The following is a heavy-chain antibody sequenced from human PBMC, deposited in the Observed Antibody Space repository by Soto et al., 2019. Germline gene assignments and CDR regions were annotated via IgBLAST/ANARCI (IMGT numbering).Heavy chain of an antibody. V-gene: IGHV4-4*02. J-gene: IGHJ6*02. CDR1: GGSISSSNL. CDR2: IYHSGST. Sequence: SETLALTCAVSGGSISSSNLWGWVRQPPGKGLEWIGEIYHSGSTNYNPSLKSRVTISVDKSKNQFSLKLSSVTAADTAVYYCARWSHSSSWYHYYYYGMDVWGQGTTVTVSS. CDR3: ARWSHSSSWYHYYYYGMDV. D-gene: IGHD6-13*01.